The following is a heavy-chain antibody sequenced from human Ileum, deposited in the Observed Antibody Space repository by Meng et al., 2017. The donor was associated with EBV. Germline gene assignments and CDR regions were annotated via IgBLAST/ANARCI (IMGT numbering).Heavy chain of an antibody. D-gene: IGHD2-8*02. CDR1: GYIFTNYD. CDR2: MNPNSANT. CDR3: ARGGPYDDTGHLSD. Sequence: QVQLVQSGVEVRXSXASVKLSXKTSGYIFTNYDINWERQATGQGREWMGWMNPNSANTGYAQKFQGRVTMTRDTSINTAYMELSSLISEDTAVYYCARGGPYDDTGHLSDSGQGTLVTVTS. J-gene: IGHJ4*02. V-gene: IGHV1-8*01.